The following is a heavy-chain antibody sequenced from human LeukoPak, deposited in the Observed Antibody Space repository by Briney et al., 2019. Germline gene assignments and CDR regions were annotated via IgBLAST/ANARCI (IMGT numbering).Heavy chain of an antibody. CDR3: AREPLDGYNLIH. V-gene: IGHV4-34*01. J-gene: IGHJ4*02. CDR1: GGSFSGYY. Sequence: SETLSLTCAVYGGSFSGYYWSWIRQPPGKGLEWIGEINHSGSTNYNPSLKSRVTISVDTSKNQFSLKLSSVTAADTAVYYCAREPLDGYNLIHWGQGTLVTVSS. CDR2: INHSGST. D-gene: IGHD5-24*01.